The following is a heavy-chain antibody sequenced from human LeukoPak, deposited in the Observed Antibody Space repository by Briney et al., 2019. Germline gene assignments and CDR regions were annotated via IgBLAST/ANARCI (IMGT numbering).Heavy chain of an antibody. CDR3: ARWGYESSGYYRPFDY. CDR2: IYYSGST. J-gene: IGHJ4*02. D-gene: IGHD3-22*01. V-gene: IGHV4-59*08. CDR1: GGSISSYY. Sequence: ASETLSLTCTVSGGSISSYYWSWIRQPPGKGLEWIGYIYYSGSTNYNPSLKSRVTISVDTSKNQFSLKLSSVTAADTAVYYCARWGYESSGYYRPFDYWGQGTLVTVSS.